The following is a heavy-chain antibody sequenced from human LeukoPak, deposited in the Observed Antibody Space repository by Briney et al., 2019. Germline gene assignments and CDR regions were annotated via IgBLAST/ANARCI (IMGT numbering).Heavy chain of an antibody. J-gene: IGHJ2*01. CDR1: GYTFTVYY. Sequence: ASVKVSCKASGYTFTVYYMHWVRQAPGQGLEWMGWINPNSGGTNYAQKFQGRVTMTRDTSISTAYMELSRLRSDDTAVYYCARDRSGDGDLYWYFDLWGRGTLVTVSS. CDR2: INPNSGGT. CDR3: ARDRSGDGDLYWYFDL. V-gene: IGHV1-2*02. D-gene: IGHD2-21*02.